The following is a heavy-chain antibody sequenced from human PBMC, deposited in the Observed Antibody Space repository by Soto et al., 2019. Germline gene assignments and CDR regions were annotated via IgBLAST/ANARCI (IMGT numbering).Heavy chain of an antibody. D-gene: IGHD6-25*01. CDR2: IYFTGNT. CDR1: GGSISGYY. J-gene: IGHJ5*02. V-gene: IGHV4-59*04. Sequence: PSETLSLTCTVSGGSISGYYWSWVRQPAGKGLEWVGTIYFTGNTYYTPSLKSRLTMSIDTSKNEFSLRLNSVTAADTAVYYCAGQTFTIAAASYGRSNWFDPWGPGTLVTVSS. CDR3: AGQTFTIAAASYGRSNWFDP.